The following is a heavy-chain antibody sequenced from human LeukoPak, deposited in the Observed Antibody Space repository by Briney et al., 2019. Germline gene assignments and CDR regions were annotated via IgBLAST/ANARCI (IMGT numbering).Heavy chain of an antibody. CDR2: IYYSGST. J-gene: IGHJ4*02. CDR3: ATSGWYLLPGVY. D-gene: IGHD6-19*01. Sequence: YPSETLSLTCTVSGDSISSTNYYWGWIRQPPGKGLEWIGSIYYSGSTYYNPSLESRVTISVDTSKNQFSLKLSSVTAADTAVYYCATSGWYLLPGVYWGQGTLVTVSS. V-gene: IGHV4-39*01. CDR1: GDSISSTNYY.